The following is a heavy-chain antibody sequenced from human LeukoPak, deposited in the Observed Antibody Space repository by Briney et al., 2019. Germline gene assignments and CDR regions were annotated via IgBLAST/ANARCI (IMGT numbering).Heavy chain of an antibody. D-gene: IGHD3-22*01. CDR1: GGTFSSYA. CDR3: ARDGVVRDYDSSGYYDAFDI. V-gene: IGHV1-69*05. CDR2: IIPIFGTA. J-gene: IGHJ3*02. Sequence: SVKVSCKASGGTFSSYAISWVRQAPGQGLEWMGGIIPIFGTANYAQKFQGRVTITTDESTSTAYMELSSLRSEDAAVYYCARDGVVRDYDSSGYYDAFDIWGQGTMVTVSS.